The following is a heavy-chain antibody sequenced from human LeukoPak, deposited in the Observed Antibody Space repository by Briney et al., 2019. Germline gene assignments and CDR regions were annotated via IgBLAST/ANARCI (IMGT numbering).Heavy chain of an antibody. Sequence: PSETLSLTCAVSGYSISSGYYWGWIRQPPGKGLEWIGSIYHSGSTYYNPSLKSRVTISVDTSKNQFSLKLSSVTAADTAVYYCAHTGYSSGWSASPYFDYWGQGTLVTVSS. D-gene: IGHD6-19*01. CDR2: IYHSGST. CDR1: GYSISSGYY. J-gene: IGHJ4*02. V-gene: IGHV4-38-2*01. CDR3: AHTGYSSGWSASPYFDY.